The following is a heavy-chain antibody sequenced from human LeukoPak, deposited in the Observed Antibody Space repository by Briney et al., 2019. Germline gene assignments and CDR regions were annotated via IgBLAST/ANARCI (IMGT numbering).Heavy chain of an antibody. CDR2: FDPEDGET. Sequence: ASVKVSCKVSGYTLTELSMHWVRQAPGKGLEWMGGFDPEDGETIYAQKFQGRVTMTEDTSTDTAYMELSSLRSEDTAVYYCARLITGNFYGVAQLDYWGQGTLVTVSS. J-gene: IGHJ4*02. D-gene: IGHD1-20*01. CDR1: GYTLTELS. CDR3: ARLITGNFYGVAQLDY. V-gene: IGHV1-24*01.